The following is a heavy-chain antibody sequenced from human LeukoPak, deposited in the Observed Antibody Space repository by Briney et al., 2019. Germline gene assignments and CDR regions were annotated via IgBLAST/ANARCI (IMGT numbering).Heavy chain of an antibody. CDR3: ARDAHSSGWGPQEYYFDY. J-gene: IGHJ4*02. Sequence: GGSLRLSCAASGFTFSSYWMSWVRQAPGKGLEWVANIKQDGSEKYYVDSVKGRFTISRDNAKNSLYLQMNSLRAEDTAVYYCARDAHSSGWGPQEYYFDYWGQGTLVTVSS. D-gene: IGHD6-19*01. V-gene: IGHV3-7*01. CDR1: GFTFSSYW. CDR2: IKQDGSEK.